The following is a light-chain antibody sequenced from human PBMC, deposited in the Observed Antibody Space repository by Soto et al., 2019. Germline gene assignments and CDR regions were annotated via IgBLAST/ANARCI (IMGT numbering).Light chain of an antibody. J-gene: IGKJ1*01. CDR3: QHYVTSLTT. V-gene: IGKV3-20*01. CDR1: QSLSGNY. Sequence: NVVTQSPGTLSLSPGQRATLSCRASQSLSGNYLAWYQQKPGQAPSVLIYRASIRTTGIPDSLIGSGSGTDFPLPISRLEPEDFAVYYCQHYVTSLTTFGQATTVDIK. CDR2: RAS.